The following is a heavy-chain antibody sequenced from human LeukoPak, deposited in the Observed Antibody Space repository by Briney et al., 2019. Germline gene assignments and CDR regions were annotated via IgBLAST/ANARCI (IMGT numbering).Heavy chain of an antibody. CDR2: IRWNSGSI. D-gene: IGHD1-7*01. CDR1: GFTFADYA. Sequence: GRSLRLSCAASGFTFADYATHWVRQAPGKGLEWVSVIRWNSGSIGYADSVKGRFTISRDNAKTSLYLQMNSLRAEDTALYYCAKDGSAGTTPPFFDYWGQGTLVTVSS. CDR3: AKDGSAGTTPPFFDY. V-gene: IGHV3-9*01. J-gene: IGHJ4*02.